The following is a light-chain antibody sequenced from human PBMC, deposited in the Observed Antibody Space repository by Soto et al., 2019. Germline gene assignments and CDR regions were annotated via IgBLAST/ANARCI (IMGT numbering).Light chain of an antibody. CDR2: DVS. J-gene: IGLJ1*01. CDR3: SSFTSRHTYV. Sequence: QSVLTQPASVSGSPGQSTTISCTGTSSDIGGYNYVSWYQQLPGEAPKLIIYDVSDRPSGVSTRFSGSKSGNTASLTISGLQAEXEGDYYCSSFTSRHTYVFGTGTKLTVL. V-gene: IGLV2-14*01. CDR1: SSDIGGYNY.